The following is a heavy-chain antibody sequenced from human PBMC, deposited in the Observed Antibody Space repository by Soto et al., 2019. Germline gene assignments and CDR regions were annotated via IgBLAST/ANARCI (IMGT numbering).Heavy chain of an antibody. Sequence: PGGSLRLSCAASGFTFSSYDMHWVRQATGKGLEWVSAIGTAGDTYYPGSVKGRFTISRENAKNSLYLQMNSLRAGDTAVYYCARGSVRYFDWSPHYYGMDVWDQGTTVTVSS. D-gene: IGHD3-9*01. CDR3: ARGSVRYFDWSPHYYGMDV. CDR1: GFTFSSYD. J-gene: IGHJ6*02. CDR2: IGTAGDT. V-gene: IGHV3-13*01.